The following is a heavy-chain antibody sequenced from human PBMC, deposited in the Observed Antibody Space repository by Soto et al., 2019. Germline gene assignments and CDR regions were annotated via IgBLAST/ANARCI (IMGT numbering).Heavy chain of an antibody. D-gene: IGHD3-22*01. CDR1: GFTFSSYA. Sequence: PGGSLRLSCAASGFTFSSYAMHWVRQAPGKGLEWVAVISYDGSNKYYADSVKGRFAISRDNSKNTLYLQMNSLRAEDTAVYYCARAQRITMIVVVIRHRGPFDYWGQGTLVTVSS. J-gene: IGHJ4*02. V-gene: IGHV3-30*09. CDR3: ARAQRITMIVVVIRHRGPFDY. CDR2: ISYDGSNK.